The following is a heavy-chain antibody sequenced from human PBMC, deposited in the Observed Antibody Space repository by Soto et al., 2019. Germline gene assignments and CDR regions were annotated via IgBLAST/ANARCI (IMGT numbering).Heavy chain of an antibody. D-gene: IGHD2-15*01. V-gene: IGHV2-70*13. CDR1: GFSLSTRGMC. Sequence: ESGPTLVNPTQTLALTCTFSGFSLSTRGMCVSWIRQPPGKALEWLGYIDWDDDKYYSTSLKTRLTISRDTSKNQVVLTMTNVDPVDTATYYCERTGGGTCGGYFDSWGQGTLVTVSS. J-gene: IGHJ4*02. CDR3: ERTGGGTCGGYFDS. CDR2: IDWDDDK.